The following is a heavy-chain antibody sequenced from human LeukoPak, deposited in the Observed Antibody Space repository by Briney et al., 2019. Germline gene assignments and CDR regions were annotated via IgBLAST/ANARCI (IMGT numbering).Heavy chain of an antibody. Sequence: SETLSLTCTVSGGSISSSSYYWGWIRQPPGKGLEWIGSIYYSGSTYYNPSLKSRVTISVDTSKNQFSLKLSSVTAADTAVYYCARGATVTRYYYYGMDVWGQGTTVTVSS. V-gene: IGHV4-39*01. CDR1: GGSISSSSYY. J-gene: IGHJ6*02. CDR3: ARGATVTRYYYYGMDV. CDR2: IYYSGST. D-gene: IGHD4-11*01.